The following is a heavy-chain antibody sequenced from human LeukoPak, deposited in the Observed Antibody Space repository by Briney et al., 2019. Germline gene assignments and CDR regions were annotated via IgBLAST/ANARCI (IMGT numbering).Heavy chain of an antibody. CDR2: IYYSGST. Sequence: KPSETLSLTCTVSGGSISSYYWSWIRQPPGKGLEWIGYIYYSGSTNYNPSLKSRVTISVDTSKNQFSLKLSSVTAADTAVYYCARVGDYYYESNLWGQGTLVTVSS. J-gene: IGHJ4*02. CDR3: ARVGDYYYESNL. CDR1: GGSISSYY. V-gene: IGHV4-59*08. D-gene: IGHD3-22*01.